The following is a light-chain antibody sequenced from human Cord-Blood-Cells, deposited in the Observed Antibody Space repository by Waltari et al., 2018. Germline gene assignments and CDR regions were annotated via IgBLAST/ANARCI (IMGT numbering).Light chain of an antibody. CDR2: GAS. CDR1: QSVSRSY. CDR3: QQYGSSPT. V-gene: IGKV3-20*01. Sequence: EIVLTQSPGTLSLSPGEIATLSCRDSQSVSRSYLALYQQKPGQAPRLLIYGASSRATGIPDRFSGSGSGTDFTLTISRLEPEDFAVYYCQQYGSSPTFGQGTKVEIK. J-gene: IGKJ1*01.